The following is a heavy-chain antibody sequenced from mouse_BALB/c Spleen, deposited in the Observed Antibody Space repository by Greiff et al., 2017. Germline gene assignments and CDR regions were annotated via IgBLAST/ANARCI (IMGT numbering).Heavy chain of an antibody. V-gene: IGHV1-4*01. CDR1: GYTFTSYT. Sequence: VKLMESGAELARPGASVKMSCKASGYTFTSYTMHWVKQRPGQGLEWIGYINPSSGYTNYNQKFKDKATLTADKSSSTASMQLSSLTSEDSAVYYCARHYRYDEGYFDVWGAGTTVTVSS. D-gene: IGHD2-14*01. CDR2: INPSSGYT. J-gene: IGHJ1*01. CDR3: ARHYRYDEGYFDV.